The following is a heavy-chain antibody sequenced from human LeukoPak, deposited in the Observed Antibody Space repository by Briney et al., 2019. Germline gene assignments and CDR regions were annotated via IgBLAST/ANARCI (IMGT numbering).Heavy chain of an antibody. CDR1: GFTFDDYA. CDR2: ISWNSGSI. D-gene: IGHD2-2*01. CDR3: ATGGRDQPNYYGMDV. Sequence: SLRLSCAASGFTFDDYAMHWVRQAPGKGLEWVSGISWNSGSIGYADSVKGRFTISRDNAKNSLYLQMNSLRAEDTPLYYCATGGRDQPNYYGMDVWGQGPTVTVSS. V-gene: IGHV3-9*01. J-gene: IGHJ6*02.